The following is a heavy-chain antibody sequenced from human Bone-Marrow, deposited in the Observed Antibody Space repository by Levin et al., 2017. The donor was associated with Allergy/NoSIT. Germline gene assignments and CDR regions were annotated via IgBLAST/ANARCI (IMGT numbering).Heavy chain of an antibody. V-gene: IGHV3-30*18. J-gene: IGHJ6*02. CDR1: GFAFSNYG. CDR3: ANALVPYCSSLTCYLGGYGMDV. D-gene: IGHD2-2*01. Sequence: PGGSLRLSCAASGFAFSNYGIHWVRQAPGKGLEWVAVMSYDGTNKYYADSVKGRFSISRDNSRDTVYLQMNSLRVGDTAVYYCANALVPYCSSLTCYLGGYGMDVWGQGTKVTVSS. CDR2: MSYDGTNK.